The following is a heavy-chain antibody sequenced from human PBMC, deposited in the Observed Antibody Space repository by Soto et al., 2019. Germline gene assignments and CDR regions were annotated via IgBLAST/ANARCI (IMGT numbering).Heavy chain of an antibody. CDR2: VIGSGGNT. Sequence: EVQLLESGGGLVQPGGSLRLSCAASGFTFSNYAMSWVRQAPGKGLEWVSVVIGSGGNTYYADSVKGRFTISRDNSKNTLYLQMNDLRAEDTAVYYCAKNRLCGGTCYTELDYWGQGTLVTVSS. V-gene: IGHV3-23*01. J-gene: IGHJ4*02. CDR1: GFTFSNYA. CDR3: AKNRLCGGTCYTELDY. D-gene: IGHD2-21*01.